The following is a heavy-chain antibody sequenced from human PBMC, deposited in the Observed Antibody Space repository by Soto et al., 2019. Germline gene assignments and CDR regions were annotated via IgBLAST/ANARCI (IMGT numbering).Heavy chain of an antibody. CDR2: INSDGTTT. CDR3: ARGADYNWFDP. Sequence: EVQLVESGGGLIQPGGSLRLSCAVSGFTFSSYWMHWVRQVPGKGLVWVSRINSDGTTTTYADSVKGRFTISRDNAKNTVYLQMNSLRAEDTAVYYCARGADYNWFDPWCQGTLVTVSS. CDR1: GFTFSSYW. V-gene: IGHV3-74*01. J-gene: IGHJ5*02.